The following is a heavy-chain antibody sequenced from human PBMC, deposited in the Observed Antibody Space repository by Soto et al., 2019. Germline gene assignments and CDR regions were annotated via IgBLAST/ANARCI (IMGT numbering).Heavy chain of an antibody. CDR1: GGSISSNNYY. V-gene: IGHV4-39*07. D-gene: IGHD5-12*01. Sequence: PSETLSLTSTVSGGSISSNNYYWGWIRQPPGKGLEWIGNIYYSGSTNYNPSLKSRVTISVDTSKNQFSLKLSSVTAEDTAVYYCAREKGGYSGYDLVPGEYWGQGTLVTVSS. CDR3: AREKGGYSGYDLVPGEY. J-gene: IGHJ4*02. CDR2: IYYSGST.